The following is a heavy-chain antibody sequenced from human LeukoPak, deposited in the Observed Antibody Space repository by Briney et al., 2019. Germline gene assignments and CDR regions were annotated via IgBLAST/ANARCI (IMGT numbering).Heavy chain of an antibody. D-gene: IGHD2-2*01. V-gene: IGHV4-30-4*08. CDR3: ARDLVPRGYLDY. CDR2: IYYSGST. Sequence: SQTLSLTCTVSGGSISSGSYYWSWIRQPPGKDLEWIGYIYYSGSTYYNPSLKSRVTISVDTSKNQFSLKLSSVTAAGTAVYYCARDLVPRGYLDYWGQGTLVTVSS. CDR1: GGSISSGSYY. J-gene: IGHJ4*02.